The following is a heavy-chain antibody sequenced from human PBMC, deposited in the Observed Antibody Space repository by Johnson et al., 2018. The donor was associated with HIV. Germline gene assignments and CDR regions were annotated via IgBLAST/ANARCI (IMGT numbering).Heavy chain of an antibody. V-gene: IGHV3-15*01. CDR2: IKSKTDGGAT. Sequence: VQLVESGGGLVKTGGSLRLSCAASGFSFTNAWMRWVRQASGKGLEWVGRIKSKTDGGATDYAASVKGRFTISRDDSKNTPYLQINSLKTEDTAVYYCSLLEASRCDSDGPSYAFDIWGQGTMVTVSS. J-gene: IGHJ3*02. CDR3: SLLEASRCDSDGPSYAFDI. D-gene: IGHD2-15*01. CDR1: GFSFTNAW.